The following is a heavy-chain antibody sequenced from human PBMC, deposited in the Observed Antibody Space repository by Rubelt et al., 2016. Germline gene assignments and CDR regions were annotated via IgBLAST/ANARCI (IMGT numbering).Heavy chain of an antibody. D-gene: IGHD3-3*01. J-gene: IGHJ4*02. Sequence: QVQLQQWGAGLLKPSETLSLTCAVYGGSFSGYYWSWIRQPPGKGLEWMGEINYRESTNYNPSLKSRVTISLDTSKNQFSLKLSSVTAADTAVYYCARGPTFFGVVLWGQGTLVTVSS. CDR3: ARGPTFFGVVL. V-gene: IGHV4-34*01. CDR1: GGSFSGYY. CDR2: INYREST.